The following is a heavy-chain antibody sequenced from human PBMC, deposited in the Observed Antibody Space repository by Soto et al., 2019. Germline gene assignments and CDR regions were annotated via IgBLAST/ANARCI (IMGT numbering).Heavy chain of an antibody. D-gene: IGHD1-26*01. Sequence: GWLRVSGSACGSTFSSNAMSVVRQAPGKGLEWVSVITNTGGYTVYAVSVKFRFTMSRDNSKNILYLQMNNLGAEDTAIYYCARASGESYPGNRVFDSWGQGTQVTVCS. CDR2: ITNTGGYT. V-gene: IGHV3-23*01. J-gene: IGHJ4*02. CDR3: ARASGESYPGNRVFDS. CDR1: GSTFSSNA.